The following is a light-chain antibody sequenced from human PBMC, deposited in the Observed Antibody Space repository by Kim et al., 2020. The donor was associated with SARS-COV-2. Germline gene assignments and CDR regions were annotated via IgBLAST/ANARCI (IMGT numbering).Light chain of an antibody. CDR3: QHYDAYPLT. Sequence: DIQMTQSPSTLSTSVGDRVTITCRASQSIRIYLAWYQQKPGKAPKLLIYRASRLETGVPSRFSGSGSGTEFTLTISSLQPDDSAIYYCQHYDAYPLTFGGGTNVDIK. V-gene: IGKV1-5*03. CDR1: QSIRIY. J-gene: IGKJ4*01. CDR2: RAS.